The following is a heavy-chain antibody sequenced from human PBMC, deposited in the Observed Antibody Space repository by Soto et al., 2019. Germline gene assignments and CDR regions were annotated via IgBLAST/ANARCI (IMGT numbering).Heavy chain of an antibody. CDR1: GYTFTSYD. CDR2: MNPNSGNT. J-gene: IGHJ3*02. CDR3: ARGVRGITMIVVVSDAFDI. D-gene: IGHD3-22*01. V-gene: IGHV1-8*01. Sequence: ASVKVSCKASGYTFTSYDINWVRQATGQGFEWMGWMNPNSGNTGYAQKFQGRVTMTRSTSISTAYMELSSLRSEDTAVYYCARGVRGITMIVVVSDAFDIWGQGTMVTVSS.